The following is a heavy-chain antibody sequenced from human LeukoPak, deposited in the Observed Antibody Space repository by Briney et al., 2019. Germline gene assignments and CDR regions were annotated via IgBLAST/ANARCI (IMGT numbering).Heavy chain of an antibody. CDR1: GGSISSYY. V-gene: IGHV4-59*01. CDR3: ARVVDGYNRD. CDR2: IYYSGST. J-gene: IGHJ4*02. D-gene: IGHD5-12*01. Sequence: KTSETLSLTCTVSGGSISSYYWSWIRQPPGKGLEWIGYIYYSGSTNYNPSLKSRVTISVDTSKNQFSLKLSSVTAADTVVYYCARVVDGYNRDWGQGTLVTVSS.